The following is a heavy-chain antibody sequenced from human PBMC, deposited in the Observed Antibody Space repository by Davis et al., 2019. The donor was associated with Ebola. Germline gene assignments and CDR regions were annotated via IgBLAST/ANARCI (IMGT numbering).Heavy chain of an antibody. CDR1: GGSISSSSYY. CDR3: ARGYYYGSGTQFYRYYYGMDV. Sequence: SETLSLTCTVSGGSISSSSYYWSWIRQPPGKGLEWIGYIYYSGSTNYNPSLKSRVPISVDTSKNQFSLKLSSVTAADTAVYYCARGYYYGSGTQFYRYYYGMDVWGKGTTVTVSS. V-gene: IGHV4-61*01. D-gene: IGHD3-10*01. J-gene: IGHJ6*04. CDR2: IYYSGST.